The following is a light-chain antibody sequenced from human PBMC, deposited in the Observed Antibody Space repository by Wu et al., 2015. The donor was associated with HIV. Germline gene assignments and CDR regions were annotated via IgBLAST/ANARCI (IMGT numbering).Light chain of an antibody. Sequence: EVMMTQSPATLSVSPGERATLSCRASQSVSSNVAWYQQKPGQAPRLLIYGTSTRATGIPARFSGSGSGTEFTLTISSLQSEDFAVYYCQQYNDWPPWTFGQGTKVEIK. CDR1: QSVSSN. CDR3: QQYNDWPPWT. V-gene: IGKV3-15*01. J-gene: IGKJ1*01. CDR2: GTS.